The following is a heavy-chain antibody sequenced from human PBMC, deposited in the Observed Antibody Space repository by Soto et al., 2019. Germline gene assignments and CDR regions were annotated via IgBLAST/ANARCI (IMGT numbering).Heavy chain of an antibody. CDR2: INPFKGDT. V-gene: IGHV1-18*01. D-gene: IGHD2-2*02. J-gene: IGHJ3*01. Sequence: ASLKVSCKASGGTFSSYGITWVRQAPGQGLDWMGWINPFKGDTNSAARFQDRVTMTTDTSTRTAYMELRSLRSDDTAVYYCARVKVPAAILGAFDLWGQGTLVTVSS. CDR1: GGTFSSYG. CDR3: ARVKVPAAILGAFDL.